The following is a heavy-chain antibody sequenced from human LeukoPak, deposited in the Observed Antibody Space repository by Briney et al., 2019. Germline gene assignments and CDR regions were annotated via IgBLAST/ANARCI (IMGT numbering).Heavy chain of an antibody. D-gene: IGHD3-3*01. CDR2: IYYSGST. CDR1: GGSISSYY. V-gene: IGHV4-59*01. Sequence: NTSETLSLTCTVSGGSISSYYWSWIRQPPGKGLEWIGYIYYSGSTNYNPSLKSRVTISVDTSKNQFSLKLSSVTAADTAVYYCARGQENYDFWSGYYTIDYWGQGTLVTVSS. J-gene: IGHJ4*02. CDR3: ARGQENYDFWSGYYTIDY.